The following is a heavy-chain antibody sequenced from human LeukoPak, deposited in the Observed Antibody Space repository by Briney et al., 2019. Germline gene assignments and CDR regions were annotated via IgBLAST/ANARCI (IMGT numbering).Heavy chain of an antibody. CDR1: GGSISSYY. J-gene: IGHJ5*02. Sequence: SETLSLTCTVSGGSISSYYWSWIRQPPGKGLEWIGYFYYSGSANYNPSLKSRVTMSVDTSKNLFSLKLSSVTAADTAVYYCTRDQGGGSSAGWFDPWGQGTLVTVSS. V-gene: IGHV4-59*01. CDR2: FYYSGSA. CDR3: TRDQGGGSSAGWFDP. D-gene: IGHD6-6*01.